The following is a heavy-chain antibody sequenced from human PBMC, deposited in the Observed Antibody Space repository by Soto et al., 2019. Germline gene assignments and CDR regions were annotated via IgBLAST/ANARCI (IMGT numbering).Heavy chain of an antibody. Sequence: SETLSLTCTVSGGSISSGGYYWSWIRQHPGKGLEWIGYIYYSGSTYDNPSLKSRITISVDTSKNQFSVKLSSVTAAETALYYCARTPDHWGQGTLVTVPQ. V-gene: IGHV4-31*03. D-gene: IGHD2-15*01. CDR3: ARTPDH. CDR2: IYYSGST. J-gene: IGHJ4*02. CDR1: GGSISSGGYY.